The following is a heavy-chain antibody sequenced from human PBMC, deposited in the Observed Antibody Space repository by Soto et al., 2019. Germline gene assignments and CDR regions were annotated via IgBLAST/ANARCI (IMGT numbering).Heavy chain of an antibody. CDR3: ASNLGYYYDSSGYYGAFDI. CDR2: IWYDGSNK. CDR1: GFTFSSYG. J-gene: IGHJ3*02. V-gene: IGHV3-33*01. Sequence: ESGGGVVQPGRSLRLSCAASGFTFSSYGMHWVRQAPGKGLEWVAVIWYDGSNKYYADSVKGRFTISRDNSKNTLYLQMNSLRAEDTAVYYCASNLGYYYDSSGYYGAFDIWGQGTMVTVSS. D-gene: IGHD3-22*01.